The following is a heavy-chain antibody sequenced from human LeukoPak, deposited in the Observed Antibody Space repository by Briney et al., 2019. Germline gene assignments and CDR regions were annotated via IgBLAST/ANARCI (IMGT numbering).Heavy chain of an antibody. CDR1: GFTFSLSW. Sequence: GGSLRLSCAASGFTFSLSWMHWVRQAPGKGLEWVSSINYDARSRTYADSVKGRLTISRDNAENTLFLQMNSLRVEDSAIYSCVRGAGPGTPFDWGQGILVTVTS. D-gene: IGHD1-1*01. J-gene: IGHJ1*01. CDR2: INYDARSR. CDR3: VRGAGPGTPFD. V-gene: IGHV3-74*01.